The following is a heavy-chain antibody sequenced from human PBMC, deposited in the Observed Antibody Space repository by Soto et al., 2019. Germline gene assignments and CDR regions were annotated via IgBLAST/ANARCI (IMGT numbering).Heavy chain of an antibody. V-gene: IGHV4-34*01. CDR2: INHSGST. CDR3: ARESIGAGKAAAGEYFQH. D-gene: IGHD6-13*01. CDR1: GGSFSGYY. J-gene: IGHJ1*01. Sequence: SETLSLTCAVYGGSFSGYYWSWIRQPPGKGLEWIGEINHSGSTNYNPSLKSRVTISVDTSKNQFSLKLSSVTAADTAVYYCARESIGAGKAAAGEYFQHWGQGTLVTVSS.